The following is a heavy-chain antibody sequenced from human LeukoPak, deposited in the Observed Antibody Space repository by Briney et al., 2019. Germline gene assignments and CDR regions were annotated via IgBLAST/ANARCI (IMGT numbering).Heavy chain of an antibody. D-gene: IGHD5-18*01. CDR2: IIPIFGTA. CDR1: GGTFSSYA. J-gene: IGHJ4*02. Sequence: SVKVSCKASGGTFSSYAISWVRQAPGQGLEWMGRIIPIFGTANYAQKFQGRVTITTDESTSTAYMELSSLRSEDTAVYSCARAYRGYSYGYPDYWGQGTLVTVSS. V-gene: IGHV1-69*05. CDR3: ARAYRGYSYGYPDY.